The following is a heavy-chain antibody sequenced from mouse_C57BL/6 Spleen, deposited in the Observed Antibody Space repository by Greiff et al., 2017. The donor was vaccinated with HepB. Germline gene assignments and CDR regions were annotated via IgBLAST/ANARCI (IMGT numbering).Heavy chain of an antibody. V-gene: IGHV1-39*01. Sequence: VQLQQSGPELVKPGASVKISCKASGYSFTDYNMNWVKQSNGKSLEWIGVINPNYGTTSYNQKFKGKATFTVDQSSSTAYMQLNSLTSEDSAVYYDASKSCPDYDYGDWYFDVWGTGTTVTVSS. CDR2: INPNYGTT. CDR1: GYSFTDYN. J-gene: IGHJ1*03. D-gene: IGHD2-4*01. CDR3: ASKSCPDYDYGDWYFDV.